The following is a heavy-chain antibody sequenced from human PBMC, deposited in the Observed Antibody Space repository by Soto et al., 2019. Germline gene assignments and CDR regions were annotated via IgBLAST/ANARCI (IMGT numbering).Heavy chain of an antibody. Sequence: PSETLSLTSAVFGGNVNSGNYYWSWIRQPPGKGLEWIGEMSHSGGTHFNPSLKSRVTISVDTSKNQFSLKMSSVTAADTALYYCARVERGTATTVVDAFDIWGPGTMVTVSS. CDR1: GGNVNSGNYY. J-gene: IGHJ3*02. V-gene: IGHV4-34*08. CDR2: MSHSGGT. CDR3: ARVERGTATTVVDAFDI. D-gene: IGHD1-1*01.